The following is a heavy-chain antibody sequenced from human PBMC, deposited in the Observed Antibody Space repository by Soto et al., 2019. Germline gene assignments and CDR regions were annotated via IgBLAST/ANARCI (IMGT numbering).Heavy chain of an antibody. V-gene: IGHV4-4*02. Sequence: TCAVSGGSISSSNWWSWVRQPPGKGLEWIGEIYHSGSTNYNPSLKSRVTISVDKSKNQFSLKLSSVTAADTAVYYCARSNRIAVAGNPIYYFDYWGQGTLVTVSS. J-gene: IGHJ4*02. D-gene: IGHD6-19*01. CDR1: GGSISSSNW. CDR2: IYHSGST. CDR3: ARSNRIAVAGNPIYYFDY.